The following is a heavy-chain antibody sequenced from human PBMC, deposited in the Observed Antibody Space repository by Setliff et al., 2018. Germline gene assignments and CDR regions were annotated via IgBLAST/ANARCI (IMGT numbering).Heavy chain of an antibody. D-gene: IGHD5-12*01. CDR3: ARQVEMATIAFDV. V-gene: IGHV4-38-2*01. CDR2: IYHSGST. CDR1: GYSISSGYY. Sequence: SETLSLTCAVSGYSISSGYYWGWIRQPPGKGLEWIGNIYHSGSTYYNPSLKSRVTISVDTSKNQFSLKLSSVTAADTAVYYCARQVEMATIAFDVWGQGTMVTVSS. J-gene: IGHJ3*01.